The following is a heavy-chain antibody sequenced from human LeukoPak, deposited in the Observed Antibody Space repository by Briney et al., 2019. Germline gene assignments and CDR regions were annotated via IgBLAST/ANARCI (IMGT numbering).Heavy chain of an antibody. CDR2: IKQDGSEK. CDR1: GFTFSSYW. J-gene: IGHJ4*02. D-gene: IGHD3-9*01. V-gene: IGHV3-7*01. CDR3: ASKGRYFDWLTPPHY. Sequence: GGSLRLSCAASGFTFSSYWMSRVRQAPGKGLEWVANIKQDGSEKYYVDSVKGRFTISRDNAKNSLYLQMNSLRAEDTAVYYCASKGRYFDWLTPPHYWGQGTLVTVSS.